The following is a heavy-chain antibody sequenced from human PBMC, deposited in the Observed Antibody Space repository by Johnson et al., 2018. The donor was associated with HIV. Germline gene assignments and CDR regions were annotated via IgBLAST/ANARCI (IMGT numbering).Heavy chain of an antibody. D-gene: IGHD6-6*01. CDR1: GFTVSSNY. CDR2: IYSGGST. J-gene: IGHJ3*02. Sequence: VQLVESGGVLVQPGRSLRLSCAASGFTVSSNYMSWVRQAPGKGLEWVSVIYSGGSTYYADSVKGRFTISRDNSKNTLYLQMNSLRAEDTAVYYCAREVGSWYSSSSGAFDIWGQGTMVTVSS. CDR3: AREVGSWYSSSSGAFDI. V-gene: IGHV3-66*01.